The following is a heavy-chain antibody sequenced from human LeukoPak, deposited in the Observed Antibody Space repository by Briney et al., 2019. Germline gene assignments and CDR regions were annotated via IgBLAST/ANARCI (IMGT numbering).Heavy chain of an antibody. V-gene: IGHV1-2*02. CDR2: INPNSGGT. D-gene: IGHD6-13*01. Sequence: ASVKVSCKASGYTLTGYYMHWVRQAPGQGLEWMGWINPNSGGTNYAQKFQGRVTMTRDTSISTAYMELSRLKASDTAMYYCARPGIAAATPYWGQGTLVTVSS. J-gene: IGHJ4*02. CDR3: ARPGIAAATPY. CDR1: GYTLTGYY.